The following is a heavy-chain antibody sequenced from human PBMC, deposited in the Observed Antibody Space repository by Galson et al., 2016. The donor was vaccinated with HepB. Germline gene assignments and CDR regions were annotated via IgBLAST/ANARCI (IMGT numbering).Heavy chain of an antibody. CDR1: GFTFNTFG. CDR2: VSGDGDNQ. D-gene: IGHD6-19*01. J-gene: IGHJ5*01. CDR3: AKAGSAIWYKWYDS. Sequence: SLRLSCAASGFTFNTFGMHWVRQAPGKGLQWVALVSGDGDNQFYTDSVKGRFTISRDNSKNMLYLQINNLRPEDTAVYYCAKAGSAIWYKWYDSWGQGTLVTVSS. V-gene: IGHV3-30*18.